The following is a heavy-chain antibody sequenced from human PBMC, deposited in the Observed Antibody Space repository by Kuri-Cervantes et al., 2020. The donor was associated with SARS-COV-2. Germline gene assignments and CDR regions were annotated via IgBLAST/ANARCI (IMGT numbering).Heavy chain of an antibody. V-gene: IGHV3-30-3*01. J-gene: IGHJ4*02. CDR2: ISYDGSNK. D-gene: IGHD3-3*01. CDR3: AREKDFWSGYYFDY. CDR1: GFTFSSYA. Sequence: GGSLRLSCAASGFTFSSYAMHWVRQAPGKGLEWVAVISYDGSNKYYADSVKGRFTVSRDNSKNTLYLQMNSLRAEDTAVYYCAREKDFWSGYYFDYWGQGTLVTVSS.